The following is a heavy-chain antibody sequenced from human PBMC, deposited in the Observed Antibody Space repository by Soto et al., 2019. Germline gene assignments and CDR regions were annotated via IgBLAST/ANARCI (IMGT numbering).Heavy chain of an antibody. V-gene: IGHV1-8*01. D-gene: IGHD2-15*01. CDR3: ARGGCSGGSCYSLDYYYYMYV. Sequence: GASVKVSCKASGYTFTSYDINWVRQATGQGLEWMGWMNPNSGNTGYAQKFQGRVTMTRNTSISTAYMELSSLRSEDTAVYYCARGGCSGGSCYSLDYYYYMYVWGKGTTVTVSS. J-gene: IGHJ6*03. CDR2: MNPNSGNT. CDR1: GYTFTSYD.